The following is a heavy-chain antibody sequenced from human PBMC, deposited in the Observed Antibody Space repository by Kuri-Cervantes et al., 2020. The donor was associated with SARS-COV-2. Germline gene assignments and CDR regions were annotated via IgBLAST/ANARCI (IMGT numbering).Heavy chain of an antibody. CDR1: GFTFSSYS. V-gene: IGHV3-23*01. CDR2: ISGSGGST. J-gene: IGHJ4*02. CDR3: ARDRSRGIWGSYRVRGKDY. Sequence: GESLKISCAASGFTFSSYSMNWVRQAPGKGLEWVSAISGSGGSTYYADSVKGRFTISRDNSKNTLYLQMNSLRAEDTAVYYCARDRSRGIWGSYRVRGKDYWGQGTLVTVSS. D-gene: IGHD3-16*02.